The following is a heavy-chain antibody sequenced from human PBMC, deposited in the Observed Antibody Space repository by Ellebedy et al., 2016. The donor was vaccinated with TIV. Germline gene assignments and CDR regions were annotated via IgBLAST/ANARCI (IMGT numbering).Heavy chain of an antibody. D-gene: IGHD6-6*01. V-gene: IGHV3-23*01. CDR2: ISSSGDST. Sequence: PGGSLRLSCAASGFTFSNYAMNWVRQAPGKGLEWVSGISSSGDSTYYADSVKGRFTVSRDNSKNTLFLQVNSLRAEDTAVYYCILKGMPARLYWGQGTLVTVSS. CDR3: ILKGMPARLY. J-gene: IGHJ1*01. CDR1: GFTFSNYA.